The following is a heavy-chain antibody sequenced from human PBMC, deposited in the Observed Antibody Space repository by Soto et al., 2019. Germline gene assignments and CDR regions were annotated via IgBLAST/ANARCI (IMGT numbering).Heavy chain of an antibody. J-gene: IGHJ4*02. V-gene: IGHV3-23*01. CDR2: ISGSGGST. Sequence: GSLRLYCAASGFAFSIFAMSWVRQSPGKGLEWVSTISGSGGSTYYADAVKGPFTISRDNSMGTLYLQMKSLRVEDTAIYYCAKEVSLGSTVDLGYWGQGAMVTVSS. CDR3: AKEVSLGSTVDLGY. CDR1: GFAFSIFA. D-gene: IGHD7-27*01.